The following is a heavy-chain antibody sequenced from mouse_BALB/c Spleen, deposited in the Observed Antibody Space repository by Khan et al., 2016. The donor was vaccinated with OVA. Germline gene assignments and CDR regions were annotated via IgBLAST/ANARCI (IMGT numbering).Heavy chain of an antibody. CDR3: ARDESTTALDY. V-gene: IGHV14-3*02. CDR1: GFNIKDTY. J-gene: IGHJ2*01. CDR2: IDPANGNT. D-gene: IGHD1-2*01. Sequence: VQLQQSGAELVKPGASVKLSCTASGFNIKDTYMHWVKQRPEQGLEWIGRIDPANGNTKYDPKFQGKATITADTSSNTAYLQLSSLTSEDTAVYYCARDESTTALDYWGQGTTLTVSS.